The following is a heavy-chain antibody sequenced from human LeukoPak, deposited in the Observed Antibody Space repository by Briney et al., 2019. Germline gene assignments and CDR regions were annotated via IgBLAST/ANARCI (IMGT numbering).Heavy chain of an antibody. J-gene: IGHJ4*02. CDR3: ARGAGYSYGFDY. CDR1: GGSFSGYY. Sequence: SETLSLTCAVYGGSFSGYYWSWIRQPPGKGLEWIGEINHSGSTNYNPSLKSRVTISVDTSKNQFSLKLSSVTAADTAVYYCARGAGYSYGFDYWGQGTLVTVSS. CDR2: INHSGST. V-gene: IGHV4-34*01. D-gene: IGHD5-18*01.